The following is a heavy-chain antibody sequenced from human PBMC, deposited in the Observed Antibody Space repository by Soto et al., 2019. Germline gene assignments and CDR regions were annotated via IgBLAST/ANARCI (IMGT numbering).Heavy chain of an antibody. CDR1: GGSFSGYY. CDR3: ARADEAASYFDY. V-gene: IGHV4-34*01. J-gene: IGHJ4*02. D-gene: IGHD6-13*01. Sequence: SETLSLTCAVYGGSFSGYYWSWIRQPPGKGLEWIGEINHSGSTNYNPSLKSRVTISVDTSKNQFSLKLSSVTAADTAVYYCARADEAASYFDYWGQGTLVTVS. CDR2: INHSGST.